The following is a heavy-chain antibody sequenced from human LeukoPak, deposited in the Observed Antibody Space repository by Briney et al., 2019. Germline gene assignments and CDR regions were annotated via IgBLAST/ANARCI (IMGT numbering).Heavy chain of an antibody. J-gene: IGHJ4*02. CDR1: GYAFTGYY. Sequence: GASVKVSCKASGYAFTGYYMHWVRQAPGQGLEWMGWINPNNGGTNYAQKFQGMVTMTRDTSISTAYMEVSRLRSDDTAVYYCARAIRSGSYYEVEYWGQGTLVTVSS. D-gene: IGHD1-26*01. V-gene: IGHV1-2*02. CDR2: INPNNGGT. CDR3: ARAIRSGSYYEVEY.